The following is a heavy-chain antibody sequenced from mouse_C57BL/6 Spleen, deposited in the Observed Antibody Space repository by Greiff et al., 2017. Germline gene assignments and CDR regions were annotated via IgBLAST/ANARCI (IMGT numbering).Heavy chain of an antibody. Sequence: EVKVVESGGGLVQPGGSLKLSCAASGFTFSDYYMYWVRQTPEKRLEWVAYISNGGGSTYYPDTVKGRFTISRDNAKNTLYLQMSRLKSEDTAMYYCARLDDGYYESAMDYWGQGTSVTVSS. CDR1: GFTFSDYY. V-gene: IGHV5-12*01. CDR2: ISNGGGST. D-gene: IGHD2-3*01. CDR3: ARLDDGYYESAMDY. J-gene: IGHJ4*01.